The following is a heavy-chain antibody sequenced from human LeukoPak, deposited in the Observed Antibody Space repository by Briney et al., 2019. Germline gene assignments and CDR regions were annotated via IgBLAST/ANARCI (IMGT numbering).Heavy chain of an antibody. CDR3: ARKGSARNYFDY. D-gene: IGHD6-19*01. J-gene: IGHJ4*02. Sequence: SGPTLVNPTQTLTLTCTFSGFSLSTSGMCVSWIRQPPGKALERLARIDWDGDKWYSTSLKTRLTISKDTSKNQVVLTMTNMDPVDTATYYCARKGSARNYFDYWGQGALVTVSS. CDR1: GFSLSTSGMC. V-gene: IGHV2-70*11. CDR2: IDWDGDK.